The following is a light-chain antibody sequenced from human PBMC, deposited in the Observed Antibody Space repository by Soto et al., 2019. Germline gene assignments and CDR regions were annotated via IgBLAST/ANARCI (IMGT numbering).Light chain of an antibody. CDR2: EAS. CDR3: QQLYTLPFT. CDR1: HDLSTF. V-gene: IGKV1-9*01. J-gene: IGKJ5*01. Sequence: DIQMTQSPSTLSASIGDRVTITCRARHDLSTFLAWYQQKPGKAPKLLIYEASTLQSGVPSRFSGSGSGTEFTLTISGLLPEDFAAYHCQQLYTLPFTFGQGTRLEIK.